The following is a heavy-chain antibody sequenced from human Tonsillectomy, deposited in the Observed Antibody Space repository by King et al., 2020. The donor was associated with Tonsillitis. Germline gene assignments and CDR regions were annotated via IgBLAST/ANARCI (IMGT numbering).Heavy chain of an antibody. V-gene: IGHV3-48*02. Sequence: DVQLVESGGGLVQPGGSLRLSCAASGFTFSSYSMNWVRQAPGKGLEWVSYISGSSSTLYYADSVKGRFTISRDNAKNSMYLQMNSLRDEDTAVYYCARGGRSSYYYYGMCVWGQGTTVPVAS. CDR1: GFTFSSYS. J-gene: IGHJ6*02. CDR2: ISGSSSTL. D-gene: IGHD6-6*01. CDR3: ARGGRSSYYYYGMCV.